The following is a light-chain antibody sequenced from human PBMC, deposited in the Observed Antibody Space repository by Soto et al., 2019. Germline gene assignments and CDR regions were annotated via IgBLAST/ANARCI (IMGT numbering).Light chain of an antibody. CDR1: QSVSNN. J-gene: IGKJ1*01. Sequence: EIVMTQSPATLSVSPGERATLSCRASQSVSNNLAWYQQKPGQAPRLLIYGVSTRATGLPARFSGSGSGTEFPPPISSLQSEDFAVYYCQQYNNWPRTFGQGTKVEIK. V-gene: IGKV3-15*01. CDR3: QQYNNWPRT. CDR2: GVS.